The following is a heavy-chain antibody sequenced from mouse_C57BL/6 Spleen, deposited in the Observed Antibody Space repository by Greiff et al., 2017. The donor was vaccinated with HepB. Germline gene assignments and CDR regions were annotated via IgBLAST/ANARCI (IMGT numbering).Heavy chain of an antibody. CDR1: GYTFTSYW. CDR3: ARGGKNTAQATDY. CDR2: IQPNSGST. J-gene: IGHJ2*01. Sequence: VQLQQPGAELVKPGASVKLSCKASGYTFTSYWMHWVKQRPGQGLEWIGMIQPNSGSTNYNEKFKSKATLTVDKSSSTAYMQVSSLTSEDSAVYYCARGGKNTAQATDYWGQGTTLTVSS. V-gene: IGHV1-64*01. D-gene: IGHD3-2*02.